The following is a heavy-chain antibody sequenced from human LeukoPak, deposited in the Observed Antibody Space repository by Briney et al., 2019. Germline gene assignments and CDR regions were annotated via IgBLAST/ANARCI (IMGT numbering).Heavy chain of an antibody. D-gene: IGHD3-10*01. Sequence: SETLSLTCTVSGGSISSSSYYWGWIRQPPGKGLEWIGSIYYSGSTYYNPSLKSRVTISVDTSKNQFSLKLSSVTAADTAVYYYARGTSRFGELLSRRYYYYYMDVWGKGTTVTVSS. J-gene: IGHJ6*03. CDR2: IYYSGST. V-gene: IGHV4-39*01. CDR1: GGSISSSSYY. CDR3: ARGTSRFGELLSRRYYYYYMDV.